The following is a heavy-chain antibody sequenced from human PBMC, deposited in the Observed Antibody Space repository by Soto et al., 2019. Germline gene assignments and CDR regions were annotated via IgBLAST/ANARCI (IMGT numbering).Heavy chain of an antibody. J-gene: IGHJ5*02. Sequence: RGSLRLSCAASGFTFSSYAMHWVRQAPGKGLEWVAVISYDGSNKYYADSVKGRFTISRDNSKNTLYLQMNSLRAEDTAVYYCARDRIPAAMGDNWFDPWGQGTLVTVSS. V-gene: IGHV3-30-3*01. CDR2: ISYDGSNK. CDR3: ARDRIPAAMGDNWFDP. D-gene: IGHD2-2*01. CDR1: GFTFSSYA.